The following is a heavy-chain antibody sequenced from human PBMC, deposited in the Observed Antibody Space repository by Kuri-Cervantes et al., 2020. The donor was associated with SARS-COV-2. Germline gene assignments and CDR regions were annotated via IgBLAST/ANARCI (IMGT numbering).Heavy chain of an antibody. Sequence: GESLKISCAASGFTFSSYEMNWVRQASGKGLEWVSYISSSGSTIYYAASVKGRFTISRDNAKNSLYLQMNSLRAEDTAVYYCAIIGTLYNFDAFDIWGQGTMVTVSS. CDR1: GFTFSSYE. CDR3: AIIGTLYNFDAFDI. D-gene: IGHD1-1*01. J-gene: IGHJ3*02. V-gene: IGHV3-48*03. CDR2: ISSSGSTI.